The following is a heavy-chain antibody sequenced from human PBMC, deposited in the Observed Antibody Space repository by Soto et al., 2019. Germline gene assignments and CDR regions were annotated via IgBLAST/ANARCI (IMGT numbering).Heavy chain of an antibody. J-gene: IGHJ1*01. V-gene: IGHV1-24*01. D-gene: IGHD3-10*01. CDR1: GYSLNELW. CDR3: ATDLGVALAPLSILYFQQ. Sequence: ASVKVSCKVSGYSLNELWMHWVREPPGKGLEWIGGFDPEEGKMIYAQNFQGRVTMTEDTSTDTAYMELNSLTSEDTAIYYCATDLGVALAPLSILYFQQWGQGTVVTVSS. CDR2: FDPEEGKM.